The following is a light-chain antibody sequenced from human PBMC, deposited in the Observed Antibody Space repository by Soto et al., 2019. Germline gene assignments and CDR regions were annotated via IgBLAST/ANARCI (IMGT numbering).Light chain of an antibody. Sequence: DIQMTQSPSNLSASVGDRVTITCRASQSISSWLAWYQQKPGKAPKLLIYKASSLESGVPSRFSGSGSGTEFTLTISSLQPDDFATYYCQQYNSYSFGQGTKVDIK. CDR2: KAS. CDR3: QQYNSYS. J-gene: IGKJ1*01. CDR1: QSISSW. V-gene: IGKV1-5*03.